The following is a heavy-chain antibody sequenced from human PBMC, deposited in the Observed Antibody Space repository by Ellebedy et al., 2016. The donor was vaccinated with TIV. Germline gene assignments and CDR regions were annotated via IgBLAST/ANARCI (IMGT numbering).Heavy chain of an antibody. Sequence: ASVKVSCKASGYTFTSYYMHWVRQAPGQGLEWMGIINPSGGTTSYAQKLQGRVTMTRDTSTSTVYMELSSLRSEDTAVYYCARDRPYGDYGDYYYGMDVWGQGTTVTVSS. D-gene: IGHD4-17*01. V-gene: IGHV1-46*04. CDR3: ARDRPYGDYGDYYYGMDV. CDR2: INPSGGTT. J-gene: IGHJ6*02. CDR1: GYTFTSYY.